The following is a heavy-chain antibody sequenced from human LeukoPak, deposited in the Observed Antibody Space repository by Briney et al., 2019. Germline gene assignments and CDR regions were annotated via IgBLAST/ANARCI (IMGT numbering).Heavy chain of an antibody. CDR2: ISSSGHTI. Sequence: GGSLRLSCAASGFAFSDYYMTWIRQAPGMGLEWVSSISSSGHTIYYSDPVKGRFTISRDNAKDSLPLQMDSLRADDTAVYFCAKLSVAARIDSWGQGTLVTVSS. CDR3: AKLSVAARIDS. D-gene: IGHD6-19*01. J-gene: IGHJ4*02. CDR1: GFAFSDYY. V-gene: IGHV3-11*01.